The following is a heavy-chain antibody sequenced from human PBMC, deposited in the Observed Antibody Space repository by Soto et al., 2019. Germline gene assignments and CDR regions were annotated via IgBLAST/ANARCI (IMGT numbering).Heavy chain of an antibody. D-gene: IGHD2-2*01. CDR3: ARGNLKYQLPSYYYGMDV. V-gene: IGHV1-69*13. J-gene: IGHJ6*02. Sequence: ASVKVSCKASGGTFSSYAISWVRQAPGQGLEWMGGIIPIFGTANYAQKFQGRVTITADESTSTAYMELSSLRSEDTAVYYCARGNLKYQLPSYYYGMDVWGQGTTVTVSS. CDR1: GGTFSSYA. CDR2: IIPIFGTA.